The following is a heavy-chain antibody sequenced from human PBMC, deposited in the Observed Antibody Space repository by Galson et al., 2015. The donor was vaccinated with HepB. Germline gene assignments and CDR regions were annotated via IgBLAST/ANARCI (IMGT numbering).Heavy chain of an antibody. Sequence: SLRLSCAASGFTVSSNYMSWVRQAPGKGLEWVSVTYSGGSTYYADSVKGRFTISRDNSKNTLYLQMNSLRAEDTAVYYCARFRGGSAFDIWGQGTMVTVSS. J-gene: IGHJ3*02. V-gene: IGHV3-53*01. D-gene: IGHD3-16*01. CDR3: ARFRGGSAFDI. CDR2: TYSGGST. CDR1: GFTVSSNY.